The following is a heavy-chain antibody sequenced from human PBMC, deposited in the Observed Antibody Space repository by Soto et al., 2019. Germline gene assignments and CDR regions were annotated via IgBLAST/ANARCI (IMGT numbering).Heavy chain of an antibody. D-gene: IGHD3-3*02. CDR1: GGTFGNSA. V-gene: IGHV1-69*05. Sequence: QVQLVQSGAEVKKPGSSVTVSCKASGGTFGNSAISWVRQAPGQGLEWMGGIIPIFAKPDYAQKFQGRVTITTDESTSKPYMELTSLRSEDTAVYYCARDKDRQQLAGNYYYAIDVWGQGTTVTVSS. CDR3: ARDKDRQQLAGNYYYAIDV. CDR2: IIPIFAKP. J-gene: IGHJ6*02.